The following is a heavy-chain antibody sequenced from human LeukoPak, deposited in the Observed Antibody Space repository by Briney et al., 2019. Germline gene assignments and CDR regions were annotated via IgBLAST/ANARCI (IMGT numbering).Heavy chain of an antibody. CDR1: GGSISSYF. CDR3: ARGGWLRSGDYFDY. D-gene: IGHD5-12*01. Sequence: ASETLSLTCTVSGGSISSYFWSWIRQPPGKGLEWIGYIYYSGSTNYNPSLKSRVTISVDTSKNQFSLKLNSVTAADTAVYYCARGGWLRSGDYFDYWGQGTLVTVSS. V-gene: IGHV4-59*01. J-gene: IGHJ4*02. CDR2: IYYSGST.